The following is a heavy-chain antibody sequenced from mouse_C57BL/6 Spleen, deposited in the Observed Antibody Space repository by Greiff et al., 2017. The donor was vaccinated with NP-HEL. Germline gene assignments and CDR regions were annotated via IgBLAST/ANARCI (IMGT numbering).Heavy chain of an antibody. J-gene: IGHJ2*01. CDR2: IDPENGDT. D-gene: IGHD2-4*01. CDR3: TRGRGLRPFDY. CDR1: GFNIKDDY. Sequence: EVQLQQSGAELVRPGASVKLSCTASGFNIKDDYMHWVKQRPEQGLEWIGWIDPENGDTEYASKFQGKATITADTSSNTAYLQLSSLTSEDTAVYYCTRGRGLRPFDYWGQGSTLTVSS. V-gene: IGHV14-4*01.